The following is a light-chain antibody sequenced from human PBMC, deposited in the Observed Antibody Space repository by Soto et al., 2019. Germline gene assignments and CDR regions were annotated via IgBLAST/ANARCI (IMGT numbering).Light chain of an antibody. V-gene: IGLV2-14*03. Sequence: QSALTQPASVSGSPGQSITISCTGTNSDIGYYNFVSWYQHHPGKAPKLMIYDVSNRPSGVSNRFSGSKSGNTASLTISGLQAEDEADYYCSSSTTSSALVFGGGTKLTVL. CDR3: SSSTTSSALV. CDR1: NSDIGYYNF. CDR2: DVS. J-gene: IGLJ2*01.